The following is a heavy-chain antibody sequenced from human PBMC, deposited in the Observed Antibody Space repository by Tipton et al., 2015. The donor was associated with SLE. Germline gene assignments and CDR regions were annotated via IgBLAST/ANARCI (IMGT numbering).Heavy chain of an antibody. J-gene: IGHJ6*02. D-gene: IGHD2-21*01. CDR2: ISTYNANT. Sequence: QSGAEVKKPGASVKVSCKASGYTFTSYGISWVRQAPGQGLEWMGWISTYNANTHYAQKLQGRVTMTTYTSTSTAYMELRSLRSDDTAVYYCAREVYSGGYYYSYGMDVWGQGTTVTISS. V-gene: IGHV1-18*01. CDR3: AREVYSGGYYYSYGMDV. CDR1: GYTFTSYG.